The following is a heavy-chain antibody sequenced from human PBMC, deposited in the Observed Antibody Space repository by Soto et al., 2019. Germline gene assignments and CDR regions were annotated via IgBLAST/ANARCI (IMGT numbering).Heavy chain of an antibody. D-gene: IGHD3-9*01. CDR2: IFSNDEK. V-gene: IGHV2-26*01. CDR1: GFSLSNPRMG. J-gene: IGHJ4*02. Sequence: QVTLKESGPALVKPTETLTLTCTVSGFSLSNPRMGVNWIRQSPGKALEWLAHIFSNDEKSYNTSLKTRLKISKEASNSLVVQNITIMEPVETCTNFCARIIIHHDISLGTHILLEYWGQAILVSVPP. CDR3: ARIIIHHDISLGTHILLEY.